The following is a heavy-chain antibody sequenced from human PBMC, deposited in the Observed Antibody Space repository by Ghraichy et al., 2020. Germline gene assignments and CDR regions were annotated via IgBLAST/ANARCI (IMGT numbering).Heavy chain of an antibody. Sequence: SETLSLTCTVSGGSVNTGPYFWTWIRQHPATGLEWIGYIHSTGSTYYKSSLKSRVTVSVDTSKNQFSLRLRSVTAADSAVYYCALEECDGDCFFTYWGQGALVTVSS. CDR3: ALEECDGDCFFTY. J-gene: IGHJ4*02. CDR1: GGSVNTGPYF. CDR2: IHSTGST. V-gene: IGHV4-31*03. D-gene: IGHD2-21*02.